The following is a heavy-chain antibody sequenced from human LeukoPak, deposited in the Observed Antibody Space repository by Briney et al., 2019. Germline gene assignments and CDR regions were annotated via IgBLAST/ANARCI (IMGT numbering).Heavy chain of an antibody. D-gene: IGHD6-19*01. Sequence: GGSLRLSCAASGFTFSSYAMHWVRQAPGKGLDWVAVISYDGSNEYHADSVKGRFTISRDNSKSTLYLQMNSLRSEDTAVYYCARETQYSSGWSDFDYWGQGTLVTVSS. CDR2: ISYDGSNE. V-gene: IGHV3-30*04. J-gene: IGHJ4*02. CDR3: ARETQYSSGWSDFDY. CDR1: GFTFSSYA.